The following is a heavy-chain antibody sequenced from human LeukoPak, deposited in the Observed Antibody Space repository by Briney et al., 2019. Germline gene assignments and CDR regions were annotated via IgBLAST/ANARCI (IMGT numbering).Heavy chain of an antibody. J-gene: IGHJ6*03. D-gene: IGHD3-3*01. Sequence: PGGSLRLSCAASGFTFSSYEMNWVRQAPGKGLEWVSSISSSSSYIYYADSVKGRFTISRDNAKNSLYLQMNSLRAEDTAVYYCARGRGTTDYDFSSAGYYYYYMDVWGKGTTVTVSS. CDR3: ARGRGTTDYDFSSAGYYYYYMDV. V-gene: IGHV3-21*01. CDR1: GFTFSSYE. CDR2: ISSSSSYI.